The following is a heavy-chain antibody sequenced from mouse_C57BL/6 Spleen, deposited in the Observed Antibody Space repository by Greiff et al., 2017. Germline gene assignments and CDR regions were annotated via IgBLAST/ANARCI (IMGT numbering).Heavy chain of an antibody. CDR2: INPNTGGT. CDR3: ASGIYYYGSSSMDY. J-gene: IGHJ4*01. D-gene: IGHD1-1*01. Sequence: EVQLQQSGPELVKPGASVTISCKASGYTFTDYYMNWVQQSHGKSLEWLGDINPNTGGTSYNQKFKGKATLTVDRSASTAYMELRSLTSEDAAVYYCASGIYYYGSSSMDYWGQGTSVTVSS. V-gene: IGHV1-26*01. CDR1: GYTFTDYY.